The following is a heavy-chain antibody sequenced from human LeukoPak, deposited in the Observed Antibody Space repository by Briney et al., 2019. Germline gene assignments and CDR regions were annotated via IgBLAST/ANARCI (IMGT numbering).Heavy chain of an antibody. V-gene: IGHV3-30*02. J-gene: IGHJ6*03. D-gene: IGHD3-10*01. CDR3: AKAFFGRYYYYYMDV. CDR1: GLTFSDYG. CDR2: IRYDGSNK. Sequence: GGSLRLSCAASGLTFSDYGMHWVRQAPGKGLEWVACIRYDGSNKYYADYAKGRFTISRDNSKNTLYLQMNSLRAEDTAVYYCAKAFFGRYYYYYMDVWGKGTTVTVSS.